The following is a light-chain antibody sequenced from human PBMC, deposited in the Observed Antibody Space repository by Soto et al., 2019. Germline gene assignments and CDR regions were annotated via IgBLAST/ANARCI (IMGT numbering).Light chain of an antibody. CDR2: GAS. CDR1: QSVSSN. J-gene: IGKJ1*01. V-gene: IGKV3-15*01. CDR3: QQYNNWPRT. Sequence: EIVMTHSPATLSVSQWEIATLSCRASQSVSSNLAWYQQKPGQAPRLFLYGASTRATGIPARFSGSGSGTEFTLTITSLQSEDFAVDYCQQYNNWPRTFGQATKVDIK.